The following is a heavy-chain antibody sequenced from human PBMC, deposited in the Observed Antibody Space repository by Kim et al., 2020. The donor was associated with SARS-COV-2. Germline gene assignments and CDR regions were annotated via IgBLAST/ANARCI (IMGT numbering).Heavy chain of an antibody. CDR1: GFIFNTYA. V-gene: IGHV3-23*01. D-gene: IGHD3-16*02. J-gene: IGHJ4*02. CDR2: ISGSGRTT. CDR3: ARSDYDYVWGTYRLIND. Sequence: GGSLRLSCAVSGFIFNTYAMTWVRQAPGKGLEWISGISGSGRTTHYADSVKGRFTISRDNSEETLSLQMNSLRGEDTAVYYCARSDYDYVWGTYRLINDWGQGTLVTVSS.